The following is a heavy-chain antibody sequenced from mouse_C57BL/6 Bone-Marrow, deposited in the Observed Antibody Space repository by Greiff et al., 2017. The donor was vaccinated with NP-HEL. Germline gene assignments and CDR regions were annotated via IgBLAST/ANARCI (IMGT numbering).Heavy chain of an antibody. CDR3: ARGRRFAY. Sequence: EVKLMESGGGLVKPRGSLKLSCAASGFTFSSYAMSWVRQTPEKRLEWVATISDGGSYTYYPDNVKGRFTISRDNAKNNLYLQMSHLKSEDTAMYYCARGRRFAYWGQGTLVTVSA. J-gene: IGHJ3*01. CDR2: ISDGGSYT. V-gene: IGHV5-4*03. CDR1: GFTFSSYA.